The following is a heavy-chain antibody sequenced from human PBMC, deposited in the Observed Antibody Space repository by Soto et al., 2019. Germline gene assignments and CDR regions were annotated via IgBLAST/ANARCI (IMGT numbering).Heavy chain of an antibody. D-gene: IGHD2-2*01. CDR3: ARVGPYCSSTSCYVPFWFDP. V-gene: IGHV4-59*01. Sequence: QVQLQESGPGLVKPSETLSLTCTVSGGSISSYYWSWIRQPPGKGLEWIGYIYYSGSTNYNPSLKSRVTISEATSKTQSSLKLSSVTAADTAVYYCARVGPYCSSTSCYVPFWFDPWGQGTLVTVSS. CDR2: IYYSGST. J-gene: IGHJ5*02. CDR1: GGSISSYY.